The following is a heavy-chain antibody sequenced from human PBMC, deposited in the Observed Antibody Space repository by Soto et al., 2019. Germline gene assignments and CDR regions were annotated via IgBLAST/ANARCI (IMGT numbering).Heavy chain of an antibody. V-gene: IGHV1-69*06. J-gene: IGHJ6*02. CDR2: IIPIFGTT. CDR3: PTRSCGSFHCRSASHFNSGKDV. CDR1: GVTFSNYA. D-gene: IGHD2-15*01. Sequence: QVQLVQSGAEVKKPGASVKISCKASGVTFSNYAISWERQAPGQGLEWMGGIIPIFGTTTYAQKFQGRVTITAVNSTPTAEIDLSTLTPADTPLFDCPTRSCGSFHCRSASHFNSGKDVGGPG.